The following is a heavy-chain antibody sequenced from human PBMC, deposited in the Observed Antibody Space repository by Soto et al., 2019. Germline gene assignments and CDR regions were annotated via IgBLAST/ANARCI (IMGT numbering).Heavy chain of an antibody. CDR3: ARAPTLYYFDY. J-gene: IGHJ4*02. CDR2: IYDSGTT. CDR1: GDSISSYY. Sequence: SETLSLTCTVSGDSISSYYWSWVRQPPGKELEWIGYIYDSGTTDYNPSLKSRVTISIDTSKNQFSLKLNSVTAADTAVYYCARAPTLYYFDYWGQGTLVTVSS. V-gene: IGHV4-59*01. D-gene: IGHD3-16*01.